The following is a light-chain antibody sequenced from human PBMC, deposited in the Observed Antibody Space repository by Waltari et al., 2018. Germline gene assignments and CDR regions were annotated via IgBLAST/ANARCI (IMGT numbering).Light chain of an antibody. V-gene: IGKV1-12*01. CDR2: AES. CDR1: QDISTW. Sequence: DIQMTQSPSSVSASVGDRVTISCRASQDISTWLAWYQQKPGKAPNLLINAESTLQSGVPSRFSGSGSGTDFTLTISNLQPEYFATYYCQQAHSFPLITFGQGTRLEIK. CDR3: QQAHSFPLIT. J-gene: IGKJ5*01.